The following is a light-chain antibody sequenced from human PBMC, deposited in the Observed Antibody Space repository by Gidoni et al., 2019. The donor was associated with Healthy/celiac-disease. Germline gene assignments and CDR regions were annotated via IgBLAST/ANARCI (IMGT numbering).Light chain of an antibody. V-gene: IGKV1-33*01. J-gene: IGKJ3*01. Sequence: DIQMTQSPSSLSASVGDRVTITCQASQDISNYLNWYQQKPGKAPKLLIYDASNLETVVPSRFSGSGSGTDFTFTISSLQPEDIATYYCQQYDNLLCAFGPGTKVDIK. CDR3: QQYDNLLCA. CDR2: DAS. CDR1: QDISNY.